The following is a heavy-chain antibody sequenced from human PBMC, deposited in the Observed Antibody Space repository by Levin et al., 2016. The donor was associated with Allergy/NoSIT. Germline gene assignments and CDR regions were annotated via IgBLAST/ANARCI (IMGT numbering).Heavy chain of an antibody. CDR1: GGSVSSSTYY. Sequence: SETLSLTCTVSGGSVSSSTYYWGWIRQPPGKGLEWIGSIYYSGITYYNPSLKSRVTISRDTSKNQISLKLSSVTAADTAVYSCARQPGGSGTYGYFDYWGQGTLVTVSS. D-gene: IGHD3-10*01. CDR2: IYYSGIT. CDR3: ARQPGGSGTYGYFDY. V-gene: IGHV4-39*01. J-gene: IGHJ4*02.